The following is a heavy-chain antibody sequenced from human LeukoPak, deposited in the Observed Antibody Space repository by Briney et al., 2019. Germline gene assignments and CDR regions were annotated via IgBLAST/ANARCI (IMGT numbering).Heavy chain of an antibody. V-gene: IGHV4-59*11. J-gene: IGHJ5*02. CDR2: IYYSGST. Sequence: SETLSLTCTVSGGSISSHYWSWIRQPPGKGLEWIGYIYYSGSTNYNPSLKSRVTMSVDTAKNQFSLKLSSVTAADTAVYYCASTLEYGDWFDPWGQGTPVTVSS. CDR1: GGSISSHY. CDR3: ASTLEYGDWFDP. D-gene: IGHD1-1*01.